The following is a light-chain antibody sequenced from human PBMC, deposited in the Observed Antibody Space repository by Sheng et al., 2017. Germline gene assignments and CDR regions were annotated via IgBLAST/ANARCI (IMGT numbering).Light chain of an antibody. J-gene: IGKJ3*01. CDR3: QQYYSYPMS. CDR1: QGISSY. V-gene: IGKV1-9*01. Sequence: IQLTQSPSSLSASVGDRVTITCRASQGISSYLAWYQQKPGKAPKLLIYAASTLQSGVPSRVSGSGSGTDFTLTISSLQPEDSATYYCQQYYSYPMSFGPGTKVDIK. CDR2: AAS.